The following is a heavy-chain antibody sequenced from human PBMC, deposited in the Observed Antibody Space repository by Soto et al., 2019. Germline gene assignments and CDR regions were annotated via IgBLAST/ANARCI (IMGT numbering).Heavy chain of an antibody. CDR1: GYSISSGYY. J-gene: IGHJ4*02. V-gene: IGHV4-38-2*01. Sequence: SETLSLTCAVSGYSISSGYYWGWIRQPPGKGLEWIGSIYHSGSTYYNPSLKSRVTISVNTSKNQFSLKLSSVTAADTAVYYCASSIAAAGGYFDYWGEGTLVTVSS. D-gene: IGHD6-13*01. CDR2: IYHSGST. CDR3: ASSIAAAGGYFDY.